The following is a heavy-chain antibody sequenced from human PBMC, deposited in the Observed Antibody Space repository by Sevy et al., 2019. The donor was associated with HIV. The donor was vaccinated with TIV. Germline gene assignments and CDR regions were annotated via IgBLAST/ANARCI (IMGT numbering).Heavy chain of an antibody. CDR3: ARGRVTSHYYDY. Sequence: GGSLRLSCAASRSTFSTYAIHWVRQAPGKGLEWVAVISYDGSNKYYADSVKGRFTISRDNSKHTLYLQMNSLRVEDTAVYCCARGRVTSHYYDYWGQGTLVTVSS. D-gene: IGHD2-21*02. J-gene: IGHJ4*02. V-gene: IGHV3-30*04. CDR1: RSTFSTYA. CDR2: ISYDGSNK.